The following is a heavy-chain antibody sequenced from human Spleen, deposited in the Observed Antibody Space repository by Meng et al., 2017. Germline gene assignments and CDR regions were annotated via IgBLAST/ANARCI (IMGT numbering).Heavy chain of an antibody. V-gene: IGHV4-34*01. CDR1: GVSFSGYY. CDR3: ASRVSHDYEAPVNWFDP. J-gene: IGHJ5*02. CDR2: INHSGST. D-gene: IGHD4-17*01. Sequence: QGHLPQWGAGLLKPSDPLSLTCAVYGVSFSGYYWSWIRQPPGKGLEWIGEINHSGSTNYNPSLKSRVTISVDKSKNQFSLKLSSVTAADTAVYYCASRVSHDYEAPVNWFDPWGQGTLVTVSS.